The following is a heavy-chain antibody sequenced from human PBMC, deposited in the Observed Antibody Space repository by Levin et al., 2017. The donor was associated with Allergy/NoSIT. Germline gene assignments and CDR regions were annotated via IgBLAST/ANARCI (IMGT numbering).Heavy chain of an antibody. V-gene: IGHV3-23*01. D-gene: IGHD4-17*01. CDR3: AKGRVYGDYNFDY. CDR2: ISGSGGST. Sequence: GEFLKISCAASGFTFSSYAMSWVRQAPGKGLEWVSGISGSGGSTYYADSVKGRFTISRDNSKNTLYLQMNSLRAEDTAVYYCAKGRVYGDYNFDYWGQGTLVTVSS. J-gene: IGHJ4*02. CDR1: GFTFSSYA.